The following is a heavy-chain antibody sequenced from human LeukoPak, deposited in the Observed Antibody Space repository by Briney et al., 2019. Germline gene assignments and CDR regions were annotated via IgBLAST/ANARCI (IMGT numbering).Heavy chain of an antibody. J-gene: IGHJ3*02. D-gene: IGHD5-12*01. CDR3: ASVATRVLAGAFDI. CDR2: IYYSGST. CDR1: GGSISSSSYY. V-gene: IGHV4-61*01. Sequence: PSETLSLTCTVSGGSISSSSYYWSWIRQPPGKGLEWIGYIYYSGSTNYNPSLKSRVTISVDTSKNQFSLKLSSVTAADTAVYYCASVATRVLAGAFDIWGQGTMVTVSS.